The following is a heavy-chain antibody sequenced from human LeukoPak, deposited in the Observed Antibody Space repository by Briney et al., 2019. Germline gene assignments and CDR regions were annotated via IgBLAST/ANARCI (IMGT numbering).Heavy chain of an antibody. CDR2: IYSGGNT. CDR3: ARSYYDSSGYYPGAFDI. D-gene: IGHD3-22*01. V-gene: IGHV3-66*02. CDR1: GFTVSTNY. Sequence: PGGSLRLSCAASGFTVSTNYMSWVRQAPAKGLEWASVIYSGGNTFYADSVKGRFTISRDNSKNTLYLQMNSLRAEDTAVYYCARSYYDSSGYYPGAFDIWGQGTMVTVSS. J-gene: IGHJ3*02.